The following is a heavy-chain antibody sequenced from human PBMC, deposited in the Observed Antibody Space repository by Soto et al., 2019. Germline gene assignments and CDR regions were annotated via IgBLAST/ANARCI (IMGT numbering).Heavy chain of an antibody. V-gene: IGHV1-8*01. CDR3: ALSRIAARRGRNYFDY. J-gene: IGHJ4*02. CDR2: MNPNSGNT. D-gene: IGHD6-6*01. Sequence: ASVKVSCKAXGYTFTSYDINWVRQATGQGLEWMGWMNPNSGNTGYAQKFQGRVTMTRNTSMSTAYMELSSLRSEDTAVYYCALSRIAARRGRNYFDYWGQGTLVTVSS. CDR1: GYTFTSYD.